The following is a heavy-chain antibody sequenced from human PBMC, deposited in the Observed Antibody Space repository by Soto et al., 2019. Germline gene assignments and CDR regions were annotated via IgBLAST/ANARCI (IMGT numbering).Heavy chain of an antibody. CDR1: GFTFSSYG. CDR3: ARDYCTNGVCYPVPID. D-gene: IGHD2-8*01. J-gene: IGHJ4*02. CDR2: IWYDGSNK. V-gene: IGHV3-33*01. Sequence: GGSLRLSCAASGFTFSSYGMHWVRQAPGKGLEWVAVIWYDGSNKYYADSVKGRFTISRDNSKNTLYLQMNSLRAEDTAVYYCARDYCTNGVCYPVPIDWGQGTLVTVSS.